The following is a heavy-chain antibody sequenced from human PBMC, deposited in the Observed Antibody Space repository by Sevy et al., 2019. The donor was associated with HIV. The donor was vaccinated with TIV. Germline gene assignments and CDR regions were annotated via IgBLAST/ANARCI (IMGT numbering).Heavy chain of an antibody. Sequence: ASVKVSCKASGYTFTGCYMHWVRQAPGQGLEWMGWINPNSGGTNYAQKFQGRVTMTRDTSISTAYMELSRLRSDDTAVYYCASTVGATTRSAFDIWGQGTMVTVSS. CDR3: ASTVGATTRSAFDI. D-gene: IGHD1-26*01. V-gene: IGHV1-2*02. CDR1: GYTFTGCY. CDR2: INPNSGGT. J-gene: IGHJ3*02.